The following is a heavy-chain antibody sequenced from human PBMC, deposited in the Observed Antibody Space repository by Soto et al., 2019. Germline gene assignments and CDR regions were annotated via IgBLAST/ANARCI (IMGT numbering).Heavy chain of an antibody. CDR2: INAGNSNT. CDR3: ARAGLYGDLDY. CDR1: GYTFTSYT. J-gene: IGHJ4*02. Sequence: GASVKVSCKASGYTFTSYTMHWVRQAPGQSLEWMGWINAGNSNTKYSQKFQGRVTITRDTSASTAYVDLSSLRSEDTAVYYCARAGLYGDLDYRGQGTLVTVSS. V-gene: IGHV1-3*01. D-gene: IGHD4-17*01.